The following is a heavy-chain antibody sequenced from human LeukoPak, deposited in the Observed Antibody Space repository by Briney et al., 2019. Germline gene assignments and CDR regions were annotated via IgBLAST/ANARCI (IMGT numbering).Heavy chain of an antibody. CDR2: IKQEGIEK. CDR1: GFTFSSYW. V-gene: IGHV3-7*01. J-gene: IGHJ3*02. CDR3: AREGSPVNYDYVWGSYRSIDSDAFDI. D-gene: IGHD3-16*02. Sequence: PGGSLRLSCAASGFTFSSYWMSWVRQAPGKGLEWVANIKQEGIEKYYVDSVKGRFTISRDNAKNSLYLQMNSLRAEDTAVYYCAREGSPVNYDYVWGSYRSIDSDAFDIWGQGTMVTVSS.